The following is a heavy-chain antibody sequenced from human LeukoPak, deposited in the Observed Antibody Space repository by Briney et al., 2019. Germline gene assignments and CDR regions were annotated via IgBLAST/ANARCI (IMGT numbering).Heavy chain of an antibody. D-gene: IGHD2-2*01. CDR3: ARDVVVVPSRYYYYYGMDA. J-gene: IGHJ6*02. Sequence: GGSLRLPCAASGFTVSSSYMSWVRQAPGKGLEWVSVIYRGGNVYYADSTYYADSVKGRFTISRDNSKNTLYLQMNSLRVEDTAVYYCARDVVVVPSRYYYYYGMDAWGQGTTVTVSS. CDR2: IYRGGNVYYADST. V-gene: IGHV3-66*01. CDR1: GFTVSSSY.